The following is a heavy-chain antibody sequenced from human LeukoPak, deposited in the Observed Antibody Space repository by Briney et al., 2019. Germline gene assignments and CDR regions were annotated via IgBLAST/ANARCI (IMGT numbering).Heavy chain of an antibody. CDR1: GDSITAYY. V-gene: IGHV4-59*08. CDR2: IHYTGSI. D-gene: IGHD1-26*01. J-gene: IGHJ4*02. Sequence: SETLSLTCSVSGDSITAYYWSWVRQPPGKGLEWIGSIHYTGSINSNPSLKSRVTISMDRSKSQFSLHVTSVTAADTAVYYCAKYAGSPANYLDNWGQGALVSVSS. CDR3: AKYAGSPANYLDN.